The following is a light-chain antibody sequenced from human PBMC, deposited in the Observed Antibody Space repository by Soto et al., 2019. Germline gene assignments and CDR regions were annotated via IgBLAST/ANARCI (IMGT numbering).Light chain of an antibody. CDR3: QQYNSYSLT. V-gene: IGKV1-5*01. CDR2: DAS. CDR1: QSISSW. Sequence: NHMTQSPSPPSASLGDRVTITSPASQSISSWLAWYQQKPGKAPKLLIYDASSLESGVPSRFSGSGSGTEFTLTISSLQSDDFATYYCQQYNSYSLTFGQGTKVDIK. J-gene: IGKJ1*01.